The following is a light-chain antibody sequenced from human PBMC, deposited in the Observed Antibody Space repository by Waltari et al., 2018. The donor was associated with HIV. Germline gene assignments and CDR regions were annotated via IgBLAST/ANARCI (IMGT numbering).Light chain of an antibody. CDR3: QQFFGSPPIT. V-gene: IGKV3-20*01. CDR1: QSLGSSY. J-gene: IGKJ5*01. Sequence: EIVLTQSPSTLSLSPGERATLSCRASQSLGSSYLAWYQQKPGQAPRLLIYCASSRATGIPDRFSGSGAGTDFTLTISRLEPEDFAVYYCQQFFGSPPITFGQGTRLEIK. CDR2: CAS.